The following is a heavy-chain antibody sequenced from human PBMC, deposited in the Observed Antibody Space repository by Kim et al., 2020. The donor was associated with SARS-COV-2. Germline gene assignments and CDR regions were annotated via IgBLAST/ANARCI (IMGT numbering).Heavy chain of an antibody. CDR3: ARDRPRYYDSSGYYDRVDWFDP. D-gene: IGHD3-22*01. Sequence: GGSLRLSCAASGFTFSSYSMNWVRQAPGKGLEWVSSISSSSSHIYYADSVKGRFTISRDNAKNSLYLQMNSLRAEDTAVYYCARDRPRYYDSSGYYDRVDWFDPWGQGTLVTGSS. CDR2: ISSSSSHI. V-gene: IGHV3-21*01. CDR1: GFTFSSYS. J-gene: IGHJ5*02.